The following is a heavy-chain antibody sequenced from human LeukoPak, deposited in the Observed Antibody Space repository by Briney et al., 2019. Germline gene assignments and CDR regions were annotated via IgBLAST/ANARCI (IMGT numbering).Heavy chain of an antibody. CDR3: ARLEMPMLAVFDY. V-gene: IGHV3-30*16. CDR1: GFTVSVFA. D-gene: IGHD5-24*01. Sequence: GKSLRLSCAASGFTVSVFAIHWVSHAPGKGLEWVASTSPDGNDKYYAESVKGRFTISRDNSKSTVYLQMNSLRGADTAVYYCARLEMPMLAVFDYWGQGTLVTVSS. J-gene: IGHJ4*02. CDR2: TSPDGNDK.